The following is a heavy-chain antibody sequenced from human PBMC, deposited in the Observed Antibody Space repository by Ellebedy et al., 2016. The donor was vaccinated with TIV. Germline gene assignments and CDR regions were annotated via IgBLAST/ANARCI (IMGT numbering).Heavy chain of an antibody. V-gene: IGHV5-51*01. CDR3: ARARNVPATPFDP. D-gene: IGHD2-2*01. CDR2: IYPGDSDT. Sequence: GESLKISCKGSGYSFTSYWIGWVRQMPGKGLEWMGIIYPGDSDTRYSPSFQGQVTISADKSISTAYLQWSSLKASDTAMYYYARARNVPATPFDPWGQGTLVTVSS. J-gene: IGHJ5*02. CDR1: GYSFTSYW.